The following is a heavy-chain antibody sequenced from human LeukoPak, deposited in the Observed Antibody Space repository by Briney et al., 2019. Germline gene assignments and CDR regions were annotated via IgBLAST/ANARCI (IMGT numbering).Heavy chain of an antibody. CDR2: ISYDGRYD. V-gene: IGHV3-30*04. CDR3: ARTLRSLGDAFDI. D-gene: IGHD3-3*01. Sequence: PGGSLRLSCTVSGFTFSVYALHWVRQAPGKGLEWLAAISYDGRYDYYRDSVKGRFTISRDNAENSVYLQMNSLRAEDTAVYYCARTLRSLGDAFDIWGQGTMVTVSS. J-gene: IGHJ3*02. CDR1: GFTFSVYA.